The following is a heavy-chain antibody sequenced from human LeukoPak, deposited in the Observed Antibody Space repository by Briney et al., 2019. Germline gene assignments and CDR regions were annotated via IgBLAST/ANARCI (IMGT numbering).Heavy chain of an antibody. CDR3: ARDHYGDLSAFDY. D-gene: IGHD4-17*01. Sequence: SETLSLTCAGYGGSFSGYYWSWIRQPPGKGLEWIGEINHSGSTNYNPSLKSRVTISVDTSKNQFSLKRSSVTAADTAVYYCARDHYGDLSAFDYWGQGTLVTASS. CDR2: INHSGST. J-gene: IGHJ4*02. V-gene: IGHV4-34*01. CDR1: GGSFSGYY.